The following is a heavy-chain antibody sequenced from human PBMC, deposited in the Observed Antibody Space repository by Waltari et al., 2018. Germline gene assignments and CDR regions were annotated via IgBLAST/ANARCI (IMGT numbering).Heavy chain of an antibody. CDR1: GFTFSSYY. CDR3: ARGQFSFYGMDV. Sequence: QVQLVESGGGLIKPGGSLSLSCAASGFTFSSYYMSWIRQAPGKGLEWVSYIRSSSSYTNYADSVKGRFTISRDNAKNSLYLQMNSLRAEDTAVYYCARGQFSFYGMDVWGQGTTVTVSS. V-gene: IGHV3-11*06. J-gene: IGHJ6*02. CDR2: IRSSSSYT. D-gene: IGHD3-3*01.